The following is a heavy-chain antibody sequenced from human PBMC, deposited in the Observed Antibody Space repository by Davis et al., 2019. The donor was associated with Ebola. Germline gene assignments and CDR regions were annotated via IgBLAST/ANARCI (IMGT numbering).Heavy chain of an antibody. Sequence: ASVTVSCKASGYTFTSYAMHWVRQAPGQRLEWMGWINACNGNTKYSQKFQGRVTMTRDTSISTAYMELSSLGSEDTAVYYCARAAFFIVVVIATDAFDIWGQGTMVTVSS. CDR1: GYTFTSYA. J-gene: IGHJ3*02. CDR3: ARAAFFIVVVIATDAFDI. CDR2: INACNGNT. V-gene: IGHV1-3*01. D-gene: IGHD2-21*01.